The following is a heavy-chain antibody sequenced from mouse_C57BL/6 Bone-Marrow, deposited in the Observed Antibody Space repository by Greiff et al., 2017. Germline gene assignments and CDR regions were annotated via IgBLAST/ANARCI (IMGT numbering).Heavy chain of an antibody. CDR1: GYSFTDYY. V-gene: IGHV1-76*01. CDR3: ARSGYSWLAY. J-gene: IGHJ3*01. Sequence: QVQLQQSGAELVRPGASVTLSCKASGYSFTDYYLNWVKQRPGQGLEWLARLYPGRGNTYYNAKFKGQATLTAEKSSSTAYMQLSSLTSEDSAVDFCARSGYSWLAYWGQGTRVTVSA. CDR2: LYPGRGNT. D-gene: IGHD3-1*01.